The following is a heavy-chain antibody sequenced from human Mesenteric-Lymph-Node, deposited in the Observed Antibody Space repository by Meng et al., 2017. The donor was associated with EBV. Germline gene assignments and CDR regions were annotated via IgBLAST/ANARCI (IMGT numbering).Heavy chain of an antibody. CDR1: GGSFSGYY. D-gene: IGHD1-26*01. V-gene: IGHV4-34*12. CDR2: IFHIGST. CDR3: ARDGGPSGSYAYWFDP. J-gene: IGHJ5*02. Sequence: QVQLQQWGAGLLKPSETLSLTCAGYGGSFSGYYWSWIRQPPGKGLEWIGEIFHIGSTNYNPTLKSRVTISVDKSKNHFSLKLSSVTAADTAVYYCARDGGPSGSYAYWFDPWGQGTLVTVSS.